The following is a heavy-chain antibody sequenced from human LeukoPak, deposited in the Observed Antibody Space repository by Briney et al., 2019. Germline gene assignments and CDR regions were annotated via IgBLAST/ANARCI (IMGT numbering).Heavy chain of an antibody. V-gene: IGHV3-23*01. CDR3: AKGPYCSGGTCYNFDY. CDR1: GFTFSSYA. Sequence: PGGSLRLSCAASGFTFSSYAMSWVRQAPGKGLEWVSAISASGGSTYYADSVKGRFTISRDNSKNTLYLQMNSLRAEDTAVYYCAKGPYCSGGTCYNFDYWGQGILVTVSS. J-gene: IGHJ4*02. CDR2: ISASGGST. D-gene: IGHD2-15*01.